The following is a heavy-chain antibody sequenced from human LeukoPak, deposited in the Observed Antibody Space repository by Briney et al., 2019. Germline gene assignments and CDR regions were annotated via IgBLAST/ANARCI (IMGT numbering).Heavy chain of an antibody. CDR1: GGSISSSNW. D-gene: IGHD3-22*01. V-gene: IGHV4-4*02. J-gene: IGHJ6*02. CDR2: IYHSGST. CDR3: AVGIVVVTSYGMDV. Sequence: SGTLSLTCAVSGGSISSSNWWSWVRQPPGKGLEWIGEIYHSGSTNYNPSLKSRVTIPVDKSKNQFSLKLSSVTAADTAVYYCAVGIVVVTSYGMDVWGQGTTVTVSS.